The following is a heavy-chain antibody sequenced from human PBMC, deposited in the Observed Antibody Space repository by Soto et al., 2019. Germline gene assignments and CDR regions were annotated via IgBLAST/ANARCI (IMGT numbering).Heavy chain of an antibody. D-gene: IGHD5-18*01. CDR1: GGTFSSYA. Sequence: QVQLVQSGAEVKKPGSSVKVSCKASGGTFSSYAIIWVRQAPGQGLEWMGGIIPIFGTANYAQKFQGRVTITADESTSTAYMELSSLRSEDTAVYYCARVGRIGHSYGGLPSGWIDPWGQGPLVTVSS. V-gene: IGHV1-69*01. CDR3: ARVGRIGHSYGGLPSGWIDP. CDR2: IIPIFGTA. J-gene: IGHJ5*02.